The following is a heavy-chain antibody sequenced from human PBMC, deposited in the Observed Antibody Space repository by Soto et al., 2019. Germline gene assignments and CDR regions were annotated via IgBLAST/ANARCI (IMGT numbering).Heavy chain of an antibody. CDR1: GGYVTNSIYY. J-gene: IGHJ4*02. Sequence: SETESRTGPVSGGYVTNSIYYWGWIRQSPGKGLEWIGSVYYRGRSYSKSSVKSRVTISVDTSKNRFSLSLNSVTASDTAVYFCVSQRTTVPTQAYFDYWGPGALVTVSS. V-gene: IGHV4-39*01. CDR2: VYYRGRS. D-gene: IGHD4-17*01. CDR3: VSQRTTVPTQAYFDY.